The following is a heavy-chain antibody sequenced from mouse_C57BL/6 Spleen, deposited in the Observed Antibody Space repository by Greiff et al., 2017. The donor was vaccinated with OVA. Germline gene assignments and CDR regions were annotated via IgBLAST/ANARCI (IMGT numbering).Heavy chain of an antibody. J-gene: IGHJ3*01. CDR2: ISSGGDYT. CDR3: KRNTATGAGAWFAY. CDR1: GFTFTSYA. V-gene: IGHV5-9-1*02. Sequence: EVKLMESGEGLVKPGGSLKLSCAASGFTFTSYAMSWVRQTPEQRLEWVAYISSGGDYTYYADTVKGRFTFSRDNDKNTLYLQMSSLKSEDAARDYCKRNTATGAGAWFAYWGQGTLVTVSA.